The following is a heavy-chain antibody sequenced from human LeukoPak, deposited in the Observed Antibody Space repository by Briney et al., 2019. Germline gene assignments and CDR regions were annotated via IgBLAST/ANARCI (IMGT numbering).Heavy chain of an antibody. J-gene: IGHJ6*03. CDR3: ARGPTIFQPRDYYYYMDV. CDR2: ISAYNGNT. CDR1: GYTFTSYG. V-gene: IGHV1-18*01. Sequence: ASVKVSCKASGYTFTSYGISWVRQAPGQGLEWMGWISAYNGNTNYAQKLQGRVTMTTDTSTSTAYMELSSLRSEDTAVYYCARGPTIFQPRDYYYYMDVWGKGTTVTVSS. D-gene: IGHD3-3*01.